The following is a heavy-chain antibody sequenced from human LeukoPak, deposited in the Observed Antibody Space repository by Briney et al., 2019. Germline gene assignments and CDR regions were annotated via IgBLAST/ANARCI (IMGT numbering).Heavy chain of an antibody. CDR1: GYTFTSYG. J-gene: IGHJ4*02. V-gene: IGHV1-18*01. CDR3: ATEGKYYYDSSGYYYEAFDY. D-gene: IGHD3-22*01. Sequence: ASVTVPCKSSGYTFTSYGISWVRQAPGQGLERMGWISAYNGNTNYAQKLQGRVTMTTDTSTSTAYMELRSLRSDDTAVYYCATEGKYYYDSSGYYYEAFDYWGQGTLVTVSS. CDR2: ISAYNGNT.